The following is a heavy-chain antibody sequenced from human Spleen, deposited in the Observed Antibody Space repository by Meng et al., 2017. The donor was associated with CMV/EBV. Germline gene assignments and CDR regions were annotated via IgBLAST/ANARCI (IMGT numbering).Heavy chain of an antibody. J-gene: IGHJ4*02. V-gene: IGHV3-74*01. CDR3: VRDGDRWNFDY. CDR1: GFTFNKYW. D-gene: IGHD2-15*01. Sequence: SCATSGFTFNKYWMHWVRRAPGKGLIWVARIKYDGTYASYADSVQGRFTIARDNAGDRLYLQMNRLRVEDTALYYCVRDGDRWNFDYWGQGTLVTVSS. CDR2: IKYDGTYA.